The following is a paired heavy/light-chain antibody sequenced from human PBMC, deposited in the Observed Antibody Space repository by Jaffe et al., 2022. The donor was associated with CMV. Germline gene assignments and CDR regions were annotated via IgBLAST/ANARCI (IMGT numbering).Light chain of an antibody. CDR2: DAS. J-gene: IGKJ1*01. Sequence: EIVLTQSPATLSLSPGERATLSCRASQSVSSYLAWYQQKPGQAPRLLIYDASNRATGIPARFSGSGSGTDFTLTISSLEPEDFAVYYCQQRRKTFGQGTKVEIK. CDR3: QQRRKT. CDR1: QSVSSY. V-gene: IGKV3-11*01.
Heavy chain of an antibody. V-gene: IGHV4-34*01. Sequence: QVQLQQWGAGLLKPSETLSLTCAVYGGSFSGYYWSWIRQPPGKGLEWIGEINHSGSTNYNPSLKSRVTISVDTSKNQFSLKLSSVTAADTAVYYCASNGYSSGWPKARNYYYYGMDVWGQGTTVTVSS. J-gene: IGHJ6*02. CDR3: ASNGYSSGWPKARNYYYYGMDV. CDR2: INHSGST. CDR1: GGSFSGYY. D-gene: IGHD6-19*01.